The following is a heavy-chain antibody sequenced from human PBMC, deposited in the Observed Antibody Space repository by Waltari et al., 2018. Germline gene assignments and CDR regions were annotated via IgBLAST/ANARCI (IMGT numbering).Heavy chain of an antibody. J-gene: IGHJ4*02. Sequence: PLVESGGGVVQPGRSLRLSCAAPGYTFSNHIIHWVRRTPGKGLEWVAAISYYGFSKYYADSVKGRFTIAADTSKTTVNLQLNSLTNEDTAVYYCAREGGTSGYSGFFDTWGPGTQVTVSS. D-gene: IGHD6-25*01. CDR1: GYTFSNHI. V-gene: IGHV3-30-3*01. CDR2: ISYYGFSK. CDR3: AREGGTSGYSGFFDT.